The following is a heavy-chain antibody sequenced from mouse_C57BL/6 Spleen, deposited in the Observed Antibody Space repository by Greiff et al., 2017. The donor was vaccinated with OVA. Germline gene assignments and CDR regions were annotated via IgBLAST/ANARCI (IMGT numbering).Heavy chain of an antibody. CDR2: ISYDGSN. V-gene: IGHV3-6*01. J-gene: IGHJ1*03. CDR3: ARGTYYYGNWYFDV. D-gene: IGHD1-1*01. Sequence: VQLQQSGPGLVKPSQSLSLTCSVTGYSITSGYYWNWIRQFPGNKLEWMGYISYDGSNNYNPSLKNRISITRDTSKNQFFLKLNSVTTEDTATYYCARGTYYYGNWYFDVWGTGTTVTVSS. CDR1: GYSITSGYY.